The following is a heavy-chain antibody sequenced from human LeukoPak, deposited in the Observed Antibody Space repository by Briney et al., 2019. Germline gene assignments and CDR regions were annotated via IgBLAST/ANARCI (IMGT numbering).Heavy chain of an antibody. V-gene: IGHV3-33*08. D-gene: IGHD3-22*01. J-gene: IGHJ5*02. CDR2: IWYDGSNK. Sequence: GRSLRLSCAASGFTFSSYGMHWVRQAPGKGLEWVAVIWYDGSNKYYADSVKGRFTISRDNSKNTLYLQMNSLRAEDTAVYYCAREQNSGSYNWLDPWGQGTLVTVSS. CDR1: GFTFSSYG. CDR3: AREQNSGSYNWLDP.